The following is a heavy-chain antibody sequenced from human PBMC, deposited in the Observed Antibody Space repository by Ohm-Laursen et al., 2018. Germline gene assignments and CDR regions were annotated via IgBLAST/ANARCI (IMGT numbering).Heavy chain of an antibody. Sequence: SLRLSCAAPGFNFSEFYMSWIRQAPGKGLEWISYISATGNTRYYEDSLKGRITISRDNAKKLLYLQMHSLRAEDTAVYYCAREMRGMYHDRSGNYMSPGPDYWGQGTLVTVSS. CDR3: AREMRGMYHDRSGNYMSPGPDY. D-gene: IGHD3-22*01. J-gene: IGHJ4*02. V-gene: IGHV3-11*01. CDR1: GFNFSEFY. CDR2: ISATGNTR.